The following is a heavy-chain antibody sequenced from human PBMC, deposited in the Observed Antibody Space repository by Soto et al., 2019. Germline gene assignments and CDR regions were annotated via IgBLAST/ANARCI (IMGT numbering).Heavy chain of an antibody. Sequence: QVQLQESGPGLVKPSQTLSLTCTVSGGSISSGGYYWSWIRQHPGKGLEWIGYIYYSGSTYYNPSFKRRVTLSVYTSKDQFSLKLSSVTAAATTVYYCAWKRGSEEYYFCYWGQGTLVTVSS. CDR2: IYYSGST. V-gene: IGHV4-31*03. D-gene: IGHD1-1*01. CDR1: GGSISSGGYY. J-gene: IGHJ4*02. CDR3: AWKRGSEEYYFCY.